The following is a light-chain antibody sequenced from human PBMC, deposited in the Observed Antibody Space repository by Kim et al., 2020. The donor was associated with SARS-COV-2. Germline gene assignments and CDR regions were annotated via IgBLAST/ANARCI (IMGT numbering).Light chain of an antibody. J-gene: IGKJ1*01. V-gene: IGKV1-39*01. Sequence: DIQMTQSPSSLSASVGDRVTITCRASQSISSYLNWYQQKPGKAPKVLIYAASSLQSGVPSRFSGSGSGTDFTLTISSLQPEDFATYYCQQSYSTPRTFGQGTKL. CDR2: AAS. CDR3: QQSYSTPRT. CDR1: QSISSY.